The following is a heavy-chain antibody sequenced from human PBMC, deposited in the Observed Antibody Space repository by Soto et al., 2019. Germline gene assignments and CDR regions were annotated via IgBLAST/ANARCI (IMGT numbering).Heavy chain of an antibody. V-gene: IGHV3-48*03. CDR2: IQNNGTPT. CDR1: GFSFSRDE. D-gene: IGHD3-16*01. Sequence: EAHLEESGGGLVQPGGSLRLYCEASGFSFSRDEMNWVRQAPGKGLEWIAYIQNNGTPTHYANSVRGRFTISRDNAKNSLYLHMGSLTAEDTAIYYCARGYDAGWHLGYWGQGVLVTVSS. J-gene: IGHJ4*02. CDR3: ARGYDAGWHLGY.